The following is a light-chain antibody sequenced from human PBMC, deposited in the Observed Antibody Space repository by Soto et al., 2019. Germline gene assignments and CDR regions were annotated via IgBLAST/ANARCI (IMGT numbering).Light chain of an antibody. CDR2: GSA. CDR1: QSVFSR. Sequence: EIVMTQSPATLSVSPGERATLSCRASQSVFSRLAWYQQRPGQAPRLLIYGSATRATGIPDRFSGSGSGTEFTLTISSLQSEDSAVYYCQQYHSWPAFGQGTKVEIK. J-gene: IGKJ1*01. V-gene: IGKV3-15*01. CDR3: QQYHSWPA.